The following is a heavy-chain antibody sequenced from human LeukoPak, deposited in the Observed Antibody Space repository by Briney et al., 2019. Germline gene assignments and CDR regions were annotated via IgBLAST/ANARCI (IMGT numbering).Heavy chain of an antibody. Sequence: GRSLRLSCAASGFTFSSYGMHWVRQAPGKGLEWVAVIWYDGSNKYYADSVKGRFTISRDNSKNTLYLQMNSLRAEDTAVYYCARGIIPGTTLDYWGQGTLVTVPS. CDR2: IWYDGSNK. J-gene: IGHJ4*02. CDR3: ARGIIPGTTLDY. V-gene: IGHV3-33*01. CDR1: GFTFSSYG. D-gene: IGHD1-14*01.